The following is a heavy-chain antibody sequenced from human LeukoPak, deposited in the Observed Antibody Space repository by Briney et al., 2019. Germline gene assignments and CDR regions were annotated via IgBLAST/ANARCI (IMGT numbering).Heavy chain of an antibody. D-gene: IGHD2/OR15-2a*01. CDR1: GFTFSSYA. J-gene: IGHJ6*02. CDR3: AKFYDPAGYYGMDV. V-gene: IGHV3-23*01. CDR2: ISGSGGST. Sequence: PGGSLRLSCAASGFTFSSYAMSWVRQAPGKGLEWVSAISGSGGSTYYADSVKGRFTISRDNSKNTLYLQMNSLRAEDTAVYYCAKFYDPAGYYGMDVWGQGTTVTVSS.